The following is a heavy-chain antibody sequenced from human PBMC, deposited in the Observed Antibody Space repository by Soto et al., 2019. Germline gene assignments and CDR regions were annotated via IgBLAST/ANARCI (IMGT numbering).Heavy chain of an antibody. J-gene: IGHJ6*02. D-gene: IGHD3-10*01. CDR3: ARYPMVRGVIHYGMDV. V-gene: IGHV4-31*03. Sequence: PSETLSLTCTVSGGSISSGGYYWSWIRQHPGKGLEWIGYIYYSGSTYYNPSLKSRVTISVDTSKNQFSLKLSSVTGADTAVYYSARYPMVRGVIHYGMDVWGQGTTVTVSS. CDR1: GGSISSGGYY. CDR2: IYYSGST.